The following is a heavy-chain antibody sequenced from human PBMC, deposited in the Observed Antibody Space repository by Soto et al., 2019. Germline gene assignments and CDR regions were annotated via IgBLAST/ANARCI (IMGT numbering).Heavy chain of an antibody. Sequence: PSQTLSLPFAISGDSVSSNSATWNWIRQSPSRGLEWLGRTYYGSKWYNDYAVSVKSRVTINPDTSKNQFSLQLNSVTPEDTAVYYCAREEIAAAYNWFDPWGQGTLVTVSS. V-gene: IGHV6-1*01. J-gene: IGHJ5*02. CDR2: TYYGSKWYN. CDR1: GDSVSSNSAT. CDR3: AREEIAAAYNWFDP. D-gene: IGHD6-13*01.